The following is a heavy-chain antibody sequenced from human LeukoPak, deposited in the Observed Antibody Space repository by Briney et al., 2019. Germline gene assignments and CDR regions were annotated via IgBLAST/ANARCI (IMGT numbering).Heavy chain of an antibody. Sequence: PGGSLRLSCAASGFTFSSYAMSWVRQAPGKGLEWVSAISGSGGSTYYADSVKGRFTISRDNSKNTLYLQMNSLRAEDTAVYYCAEDEIGAVAGLLDYWGQGILVTVSS. J-gene: IGHJ4*02. CDR3: AEDEIGAVAGLLDY. V-gene: IGHV3-23*01. CDR2: ISGSGGST. CDR1: GFTFSSYA. D-gene: IGHD6-19*01.